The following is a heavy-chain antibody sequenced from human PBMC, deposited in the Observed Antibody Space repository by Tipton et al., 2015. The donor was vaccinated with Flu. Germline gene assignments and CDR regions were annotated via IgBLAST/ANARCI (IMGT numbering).Heavy chain of an antibody. D-gene: IGHD5-24*01. J-gene: IGHJ3*02. CDR3: ARERPPKGWLPYDAFDI. Sequence: SLRLSCAASGFTVSSNYMSWVRQAPGKGLEWVSVIYSGGSTYCADSVKGRFTISRDNSKNTLYLQMNSLRAEDTAVYYCARERPPKGWLPYDAFDIWGQGTMVTVSS. CDR2: IYSGGST. CDR1: GFTVSSNY. V-gene: IGHV3-53*01.